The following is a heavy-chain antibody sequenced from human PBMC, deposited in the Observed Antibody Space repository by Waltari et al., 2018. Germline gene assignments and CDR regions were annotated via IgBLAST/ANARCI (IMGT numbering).Heavy chain of an antibody. J-gene: IGHJ4*02. CDR3: AKDLGNYYDSSGFDY. CDR2: IWYDGSNK. D-gene: IGHD3-22*01. V-gene: IGHV3-33*06. Sequence: QVQLVESGGGVVQPGRSLRLSCAASGFTFSSYGMHWVRQAPGKGLEWVAVIWYDGSNKYYADSVKGRFTISRDNSKNTLYLQMNSLRAEDTAVYYCAKDLGNYYDSSGFDYWGQGTLVTVSS. CDR1: GFTFSSYG.